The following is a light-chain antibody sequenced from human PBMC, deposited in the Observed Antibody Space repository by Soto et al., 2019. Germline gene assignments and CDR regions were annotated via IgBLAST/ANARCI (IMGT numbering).Light chain of an antibody. J-gene: IGLJ1*01. CDR3: CSYAGSRTPYV. CDR2: EVS. CDR1: SSDVGNYNL. V-gene: IGLV2-23*02. Sequence: QSALTQPASVSGSPGQSITVSCTGTSSDVGNYNLVSCYQQYPGKVPKLMIYEVSKRPSGVSDRFSGSKSGNTASLTISGLQAEDEADYYCCSYAGSRTPYVFGTGTKLTVL.